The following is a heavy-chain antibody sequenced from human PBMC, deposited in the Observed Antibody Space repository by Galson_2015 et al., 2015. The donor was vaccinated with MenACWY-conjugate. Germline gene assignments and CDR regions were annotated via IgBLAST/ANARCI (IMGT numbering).Heavy chain of an antibody. V-gene: IGHV3-23*01. CDR3: AKPLSSGAYFDY. D-gene: IGHD3-22*01. CDR1: GFTFSNYG. CDR2: IRRGGHNT. J-gene: IGHJ4*02. Sequence: SLRLSCAASGFTFSNYGMNWVRQAPGPGLEWVSTIRRGGHNTFYADSVNGRFTISRDDSKNTLHLQMDSLRAEDTAVYYCAKPLSSGAYFDYWGQGSLVTVSS.